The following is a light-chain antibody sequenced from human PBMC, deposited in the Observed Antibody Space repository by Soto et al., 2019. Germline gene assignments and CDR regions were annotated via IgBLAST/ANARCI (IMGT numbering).Light chain of an antibody. CDR1: QSVSAG. V-gene: IGKV3-15*01. CDR2: GVS. CDR3: QTYNNWPL. J-gene: IGKJ5*01. Sequence: EKVMTQSPATLSVSPGERATLSCRASQSVSAGLAWYQQKPGQAPRLLIYGVSTRATGIPARFSGSGSGTEFTLTISSLQSEDVAVYYCQTYNNWPLFGQGTRLEIK.